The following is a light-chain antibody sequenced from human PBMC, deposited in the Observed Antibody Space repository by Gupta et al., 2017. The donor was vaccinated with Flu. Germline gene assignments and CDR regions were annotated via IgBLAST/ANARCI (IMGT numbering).Light chain of an antibody. CDR2: SNN. CDR3: AAWDDSLSGRV. J-gene: IGLJ3*02. CDR1: SSNIGSNH. Sequence: QSVLTQPPSASGTPGQRVTISCSGSSSNIGSNHVYWYQQPPGTAPKLLIYSNNQRPSGVPDQFSGSKSGTSASLAISGLRSEDDADYYCAAWDDSLSGRVFGGGTKLTVL. V-gene: IGLV1-47*02.